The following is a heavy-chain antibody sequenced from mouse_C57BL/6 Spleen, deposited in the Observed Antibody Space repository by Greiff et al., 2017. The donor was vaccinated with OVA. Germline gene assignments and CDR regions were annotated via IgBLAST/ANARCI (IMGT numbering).Heavy chain of an antibody. CDR2: INPSTGGT. Sequence: VQLQQSGPELVKPGASVKISCKASGYSFTGYYMNWVKQSPEKSLEWIGEINPSTGGTTYNQKFKAKATLTVDKSSSTAYMQLKSLTSEDSAVYYCSWSWFAYWGQGTLVTVSA. CDR3: SWSWFAY. V-gene: IGHV1-42*01. CDR1: GYSFTGYY. J-gene: IGHJ3*01.